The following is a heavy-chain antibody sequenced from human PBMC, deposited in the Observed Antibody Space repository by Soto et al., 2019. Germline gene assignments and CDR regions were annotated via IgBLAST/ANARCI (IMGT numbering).Heavy chain of an antibody. D-gene: IGHD5-12*01. CDR3: ARDLRAGGGYRPGYYYYYYGMDV. CDR1: GGSFSGYY. CDR2: INHSGST. V-gene: IGHV4-34*01. Sequence: KPSETLSLTCAVYGGSFSGYYWSWIRQPPGKGLEWIGEINHSGSTNYNPSLKSRVTISVDTSKNQFSLKLSSVTAADTAVYYCARDLRAGGGYRPGYYYYYYGMDVWGQGTTVTVSS. J-gene: IGHJ6*02.